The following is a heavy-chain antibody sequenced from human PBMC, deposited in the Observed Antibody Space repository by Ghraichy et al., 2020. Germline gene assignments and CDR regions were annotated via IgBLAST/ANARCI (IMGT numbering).Heavy chain of an antibody. CDR3: ARAQSRYCSGGSCYPPHVID. CDR1: GFTFSSYA. D-gene: IGHD2-15*01. CDR2: ISSNGGST. Sequence: GGSLRHSCAASGFTFSSYAMHWVRQAPGKGLEYVSAISSNGGSTYYANSVKGRFTISRDNSKNTLYLQMGSLRAEDMAVYYCARAQSRYCSGGSCYPPHVIDWGQGTLVTVSS. J-gene: IGHJ4*02. V-gene: IGHV3-64*01.